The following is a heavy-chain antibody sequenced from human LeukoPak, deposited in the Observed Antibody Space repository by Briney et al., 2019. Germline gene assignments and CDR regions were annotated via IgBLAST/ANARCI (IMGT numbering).Heavy chain of an antibody. CDR1: GFIVSNHY. CDR3: AKEPPTHDYGDYGAVDY. Sequence: PGGSLRLSRAASGFIVSNHYMHWVRQAPGKGLEWVAFIRYDGSNKYYADSVKGRFTISRDNSKNTLYLQMNSLRAEDTAVYYCAKEPPTHDYGDYGAVDYWGQGTLVTVSS. D-gene: IGHD4-17*01. V-gene: IGHV3-30*02. CDR2: IRYDGSNK. J-gene: IGHJ4*02.